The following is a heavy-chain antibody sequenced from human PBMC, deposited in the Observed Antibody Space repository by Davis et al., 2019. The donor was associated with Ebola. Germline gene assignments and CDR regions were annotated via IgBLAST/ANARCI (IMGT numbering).Heavy chain of an antibody. V-gene: IGHV4-59*01. CDR2: IYYNGNT. J-gene: IGHJ4*02. CDR3: ARGRPTFVPETFDY. CDR1: GGSISTYY. Sequence: MPGGSLRLSCTVSGGSISTYYWSWIRQPPGKGLEWIGYIYYNGNTNYNPSLKSRVTLSVDTSKSQFSLKLNSVTAADTAIYYCARGRPTFVPETFDYWGQGTLVTVSS. D-gene: IGHD3-10*02.